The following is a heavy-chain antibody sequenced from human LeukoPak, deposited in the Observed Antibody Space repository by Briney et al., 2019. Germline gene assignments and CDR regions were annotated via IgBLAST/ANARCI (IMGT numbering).Heavy chain of an antibody. CDR2: INHSGST. CDR1: GGSFSGYY. CDR3: AREYGSGSYHTR. V-gene: IGHV4-34*01. D-gene: IGHD3-10*01. Sequence: KPSETLSLTCAVYGGSFSGYYWSWIRQPPGKGLEWIGEINHSGSTNYNPSLKSRVTISVDTSKNQFSLKLSSVTAADTAVYYCAREYGSGSYHTRWGQGTLVTVSS. J-gene: IGHJ4*02.